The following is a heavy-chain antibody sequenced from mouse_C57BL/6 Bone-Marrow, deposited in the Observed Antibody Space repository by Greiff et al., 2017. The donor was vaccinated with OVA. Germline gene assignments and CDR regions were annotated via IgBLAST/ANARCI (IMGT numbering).Heavy chain of an antibody. CDR1: GFTFSSYT. CDR3: ARHRGWLLHVAY. J-gene: IGHJ3*01. CDR2: ISGGGGNT. D-gene: IGHD2-3*01. V-gene: IGHV5-9*01. Sequence: EVQRVESGGGLVKPGGSLKLSCAASGFTFSSYTMSWVRQTPEKRLEWVATISGGGGNTYYPDSVKGRFTISRDNAKNTLYLQMSSLRSEDTALYYCARHRGWLLHVAYWGQGTLVTVSA.